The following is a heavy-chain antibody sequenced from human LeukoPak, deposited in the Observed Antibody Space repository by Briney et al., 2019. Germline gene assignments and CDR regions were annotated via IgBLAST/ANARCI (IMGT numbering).Heavy chain of an antibody. Sequence: ASVKVSCKASGYTFTSYGISWVRQAPGQGLEWMGWISAYNGNTNYAQKLQGRVTMTTDTSTSTAYMELRSLRSDDTAVYYCARVVGYGGNPGGWFDPWGQGTLVTVSS. J-gene: IGHJ5*02. D-gene: IGHD4-23*01. V-gene: IGHV1-18*01. CDR2: ISAYNGNT. CDR3: ARVVGYGGNPGGWFDP. CDR1: GYTFTSYG.